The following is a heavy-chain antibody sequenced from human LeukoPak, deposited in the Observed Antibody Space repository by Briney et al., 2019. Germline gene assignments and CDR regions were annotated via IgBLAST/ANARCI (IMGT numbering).Heavy chain of an antibody. CDR3: ARDPVGYYFDY. D-gene: IGHD1-26*01. V-gene: IGHV3-30*03. CDR2: ISYDGSNK. CDR1: GFTFSSYG. J-gene: IGHJ4*02. Sequence: GGSLRLSCAASGFTFSSYGMHWVRQAPGKGLEWVAVISYDGSNKYYADSVKGRFTISRDNSKNTLYLQMNSLRAEDTAVYYCARDPVGYYFDYWGQGTLVTVSS.